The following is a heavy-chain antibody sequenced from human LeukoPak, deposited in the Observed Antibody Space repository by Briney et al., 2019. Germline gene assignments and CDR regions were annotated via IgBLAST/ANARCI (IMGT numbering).Heavy chain of an antibody. CDR3: ARDASGANLPFDY. CDR1: GXTFSTYE. Sequence: PGGSLRLSCAASGXTFSTYEMNWVRQAPGKGLEWISYISGGGEARYYADSVKGRFTISRDNGKNSLYLQMNSLRAEDTAVYYCARDASGANLPFDYWGQGTQVTVSS. D-gene: IGHD4/OR15-4a*01. CDR2: ISGGGEAR. V-gene: IGHV3-48*03. J-gene: IGHJ4*02.